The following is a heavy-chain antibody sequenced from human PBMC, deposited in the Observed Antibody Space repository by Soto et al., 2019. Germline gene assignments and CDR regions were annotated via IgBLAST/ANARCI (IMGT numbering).Heavy chain of an antibody. Sequence: QVQLVQSGAEVKKPGASVKVSCKASGYTFTTYIMHWVRQAPGQRLEWMGWINAGNGNTKYSQKFQGRVTITRDTSASTADMELSSLGSEETAVYYCARGHRFDPWGQGTLVTVSS. V-gene: IGHV1-3*01. CDR3: ARGHRFDP. J-gene: IGHJ5*02. CDR2: INAGNGNT. CDR1: GYTFTTYI.